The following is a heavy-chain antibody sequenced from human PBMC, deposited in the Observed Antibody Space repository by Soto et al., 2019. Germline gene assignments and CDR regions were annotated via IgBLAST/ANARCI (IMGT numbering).Heavy chain of an antibody. Sequence: PSETLSLTCTVSGGSISSGGYYWTWIRHHPGKGLEWIGYIYYSGRTYYNPSLHSRVSIAVDTTENQFSLKLTSVTAADTSVYYCARGSFSSSSSWFDPWGRGTLVTVS. CDR1: GGSISSGGYY. D-gene: IGHD6-6*01. CDR2: IYYSGRT. V-gene: IGHV4-31*03. CDR3: ARGSFSSSSSWFDP. J-gene: IGHJ5*02.